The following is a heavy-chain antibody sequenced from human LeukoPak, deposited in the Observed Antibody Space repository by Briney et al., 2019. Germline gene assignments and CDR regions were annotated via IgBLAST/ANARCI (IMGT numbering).Heavy chain of an antibody. V-gene: IGHV4-39*01. J-gene: IGHJ4*02. D-gene: IGHD4-17*01. CDR3: ARGPAYGDYTHY. CDR1: GGSISSGSYY. Sequence: PSQTLSLTCTVSGGSISSGSYYWSWIRQPPGKGLEWIGSIYNSGSTYYNPSLKSRVTISIDTSKNQFSLKLSSVTAADTAVYYCARGPAYGDYTHYWGQGTLVTVSS. CDR2: IYNSGST.